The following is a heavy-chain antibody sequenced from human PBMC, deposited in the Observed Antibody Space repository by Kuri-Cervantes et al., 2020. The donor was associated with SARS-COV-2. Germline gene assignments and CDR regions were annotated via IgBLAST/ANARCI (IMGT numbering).Heavy chain of an antibody. CDR3: ARHAVYGSSFWVDF. CDR2: IYYSGST. J-gene: IGHJ4*02. V-gene: IGHV4-59*08. D-gene: IGHD6-6*01. Sequence: SETLSLTCTVSGGSISSHYWSWIRQPPGKGLEWIGYIYYSGSTNYNPSLKSRVTISVDTSKNQFSLRLTSVTAADTALYYCARHAVYGSSFWVDFWGQGALVTVSS. CDR1: GGSISSHY.